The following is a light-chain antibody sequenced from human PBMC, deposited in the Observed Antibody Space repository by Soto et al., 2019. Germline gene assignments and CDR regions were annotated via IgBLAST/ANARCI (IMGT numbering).Light chain of an antibody. CDR2: DVS. Sequence: HSALTQPASVSGSPGQSITISCTGTSSDVGGYNYVSWYQQHPGKDPKLMIYDVSNRPSGVSNRFSGSKSGNTASLTISGLQAEDEADYYCSSYTSSSTYVVGTGTQLTV. CDR1: SSDVGGYNY. CDR3: SSYTSSSTYV. J-gene: IGLJ1*01. V-gene: IGLV2-14*01.